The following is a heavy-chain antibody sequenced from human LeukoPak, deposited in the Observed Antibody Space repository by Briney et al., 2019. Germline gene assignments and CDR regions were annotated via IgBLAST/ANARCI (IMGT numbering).Heavy chain of an antibody. CDR1: GGSFSGYY. V-gene: IGHV4-34*01. D-gene: IGHD2-15*01. J-gene: IGHJ4*02. CDR2: INHSGST. CDR3: ARGVLGYCSGGSCYARRPSFDY. Sequence: SETLSLACAVYGGSFSGYYWGWIRQPPGKGLEWIGEINHSGSTNYNPSLKSRVTISVDASKNQFSLKLSSVTAADTAVYYCARGVLGYCSGGSCYARRPSFDYWGQGTLVTVSS.